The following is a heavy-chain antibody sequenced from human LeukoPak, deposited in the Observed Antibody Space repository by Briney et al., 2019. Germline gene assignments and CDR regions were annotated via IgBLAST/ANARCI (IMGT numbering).Heavy chain of an antibody. Sequence: PSETLSPTCTVSGGSISSSSYYWGWIRQPPGKGLEWIGSIYYSGSTYYNPSLKSRVTISVDTSKNQFSLKLSSVTAADMAVYYCARHLSPYYGSGSYGSLDYWGQGTLVTVSS. D-gene: IGHD3-10*01. J-gene: IGHJ4*02. CDR1: GGSISSSSYY. CDR3: ARHLSPYYGSGSYGSLDY. V-gene: IGHV4-39*01. CDR2: IYYSGST.